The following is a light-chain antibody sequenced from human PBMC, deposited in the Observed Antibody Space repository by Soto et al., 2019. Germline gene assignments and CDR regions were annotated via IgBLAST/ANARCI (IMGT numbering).Light chain of an antibody. Sequence: QSALTQPASVSGSPGQSITISCTGTSSDVGGYKYVSWYQQHPGKAPKLMIYDVSNRPSGVSNRFSGSKSGNTASLTISGLQAEDEADYYCSSYTSSSTVVFGGGTKVPVL. CDR1: SSDVGGYKY. J-gene: IGLJ2*01. V-gene: IGLV2-14*01. CDR2: DVS. CDR3: SSYTSSSTVV.